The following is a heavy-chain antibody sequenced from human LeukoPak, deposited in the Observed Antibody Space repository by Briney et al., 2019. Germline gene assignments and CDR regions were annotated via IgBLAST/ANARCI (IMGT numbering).Heavy chain of an antibody. CDR2: IYSGGST. V-gene: IGHV3-53*01. J-gene: IGHJ4*02. CDR3: ARDWYYYDSSGYMRRADY. CDR1: GFTVSSNY. Sequence: GGSLRLSCAASGFTVSSNYMSWVRQAPGKGLEWVSVIYSGGSTYYADSVKGRFTISRDNAKNSLYLQMNSLRAEDTAVYYCARDWYYYDSSGYMRRADYWGQGTLVTVSS. D-gene: IGHD3-22*01.